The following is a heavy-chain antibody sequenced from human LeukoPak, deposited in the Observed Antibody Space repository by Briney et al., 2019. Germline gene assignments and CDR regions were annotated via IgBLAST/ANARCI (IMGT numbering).Heavy chain of an antibody. Sequence: GGSLRLSCAASGFTFSSYSMNWVRQAPGKGLEWVSSISSSSSYTYYADSVKGRFTISRDNAKNSLYLQMNSLRAEDTAVYYCAREATIRFYGMDVWGQGTTVTVSS. CDR2: ISSSSSYT. CDR3: AREATIRFYGMDV. J-gene: IGHJ6*02. D-gene: IGHD5-12*01. CDR1: GFTFSSYS. V-gene: IGHV3-21*01.